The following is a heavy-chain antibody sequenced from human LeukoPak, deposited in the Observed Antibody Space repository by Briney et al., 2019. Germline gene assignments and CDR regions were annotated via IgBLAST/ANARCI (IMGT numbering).Heavy chain of an antibody. CDR3: ARVKETPPRDSSGYYGHPYYYYYMDV. V-gene: IGHV1-69*06. CDR1: GGTFSSYA. Sequence: SVKVSCKASGGTFSSYAISWVRQAPGQGLEWMGGIIPIFGTANYAQEFQGRVTITADKSTSTAYMELSSLRPEATAVYYCARVKETPPRDSSGYYGHPYYYYYMDVWGKGTTVTVSS. CDR2: IIPIFGTA. D-gene: IGHD3-22*01. J-gene: IGHJ6*03.